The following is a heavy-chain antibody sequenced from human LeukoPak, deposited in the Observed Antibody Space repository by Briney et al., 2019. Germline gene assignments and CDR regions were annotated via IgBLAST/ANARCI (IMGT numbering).Heavy chain of an antibody. V-gene: IGHV3-48*03. J-gene: IGHJ4*02. CDR2: ISSSGSSI. CDR3: ARVHYNTAMVDTDY. CDR1: GFTFSSYE. D-gene: IGHD5-18*01. Sequence: PGGCLRLSCAATGFTFSSYEMHWVRHAPGKGLEWISYISSSGSSIYYADSVKGRFTISRDNGKNSLYLQMNSLRAEDTAVYYCARVHYNTAMVDTDYWGQGTLVTVSS.